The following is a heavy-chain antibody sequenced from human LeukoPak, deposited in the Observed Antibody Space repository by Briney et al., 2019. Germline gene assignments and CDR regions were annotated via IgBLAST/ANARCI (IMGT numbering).Heavy chain of an antibody. D-gene: IGHD1/OR15-1a*01. J-gene: IGHJ3*01. Sequence: GGSLRLFCAASGFTFSTYAMNWVRQAPGKRLEWVSSITGSGRDTYYAASVKGRFTISRDNSKNTLYLQMNSLRAEDTAVYYCAKSNTADSRVFWGQGTMVTVSS. V-gene: IGHV3-23*01. CDR1: GFTFSTYA. CDR3: AKSNTADSRVF. CDR2: ITGSGRDT.